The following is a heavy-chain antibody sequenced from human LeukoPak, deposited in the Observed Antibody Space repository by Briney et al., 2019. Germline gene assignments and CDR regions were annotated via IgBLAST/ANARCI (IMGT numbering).Heavy chain of an antibody. CDR2: IYYSGST. D-gene: IGHD3-16*01. V-gene: IGHV4-59*01. CDR1: GGSISSYY. Sequence: SETLSLTCTVSGGSISSYYWSWIRQPPGKGLEWIGYIYYSGSTNYNPSLKSRVTISVDTSKNQFSLKLSSVTAADTAVYYCARETSQKGAHYMDVWGKGTTVTTSS. CDR3: ARETSQKGAHYMDV. J-gene: IGHJ6*03.